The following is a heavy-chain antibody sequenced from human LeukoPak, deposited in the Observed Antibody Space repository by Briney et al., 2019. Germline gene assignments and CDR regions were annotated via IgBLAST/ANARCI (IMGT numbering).Heavy chain of an antibody. J-gene: IGHJ5*02. V-gene: IGHV4-39*07. D-gene: IGHD3-3*01. CDR3: ARGHYDFNA. CDR1: GGSISSSSYY. CDR2: IYYSGST. Sequence: SETLSLTCTVSGGSISSSSYYWGWIRQPPGKGLEWIGSIYYSGSTYYNPSLKSRVTMSVDTFNNQFSLTLTSVTAADTAVYFCARGHYDFNAWGQGILVTVSS.